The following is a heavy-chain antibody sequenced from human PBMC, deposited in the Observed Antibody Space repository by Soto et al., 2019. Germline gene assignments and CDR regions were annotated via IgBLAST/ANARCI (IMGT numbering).Heavy chain of an antibody. D-gene: IGHD3-3*01. V-gene: IGHV1-18*01. Sequence: ASVKVSCKASGYTFTSYGISWVRQAPGQGLEWMGWISAYNGNTNYAQKLQGRVTRTTDTSTSTAYMELRSLRSDDTAVYYCAGSPDYDFWSGYSRENWFDPWGQGTLVTVSS. CDR3: AGSPDYDFWSGYSRENWFDP. CDR2: ISAYNGNT. CDR1: GYTFTSYG. J-gene: IGHJ5*02.